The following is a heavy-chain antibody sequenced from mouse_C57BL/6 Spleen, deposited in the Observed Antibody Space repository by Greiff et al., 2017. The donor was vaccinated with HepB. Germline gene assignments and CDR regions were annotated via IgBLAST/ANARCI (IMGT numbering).Heavy chain of an antibody. CDR3: AREGDYYYGSSPYYYAMDY. Sequence: EVKLVESGPGLVKPSQSLSLTCSVTGYSITSGYYWNWIRQFPGNKLEWMGYISYDGSNNYNPSLKNRISITRDTSKNQFFLKLNSVTTEDTATYYCAREGDYYYGSSPYYYAMDYWGQGTSVTVSS. J-gene: IGHJ4*01. CDR1: GYSITSGYY. V-gene: IGHV3-6*01. D-gene: IGHD1-1*01. CDR2: ISYDGSN.